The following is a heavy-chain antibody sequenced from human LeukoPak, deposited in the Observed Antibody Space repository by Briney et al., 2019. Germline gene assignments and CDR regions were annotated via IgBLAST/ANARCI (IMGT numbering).Heavy chain of an antibody. J-gene: IGHJ4*02. CDR3: ARDNWDDY. CDR2: INPNNGGT. V-gene: IGHV1-2*02. CDR1: GYTFTGYY. Sequence: VASVKVSCKASGYTFTGYYMHWVRQAPGQGLEWMGWINPNNGGTNYAQKFQGRVTMTSDTSISTAYMELRRLRSDDTAVYYCARDNWDDYWGQGTLVTVSS. D-gene: IGHD1-1*01.